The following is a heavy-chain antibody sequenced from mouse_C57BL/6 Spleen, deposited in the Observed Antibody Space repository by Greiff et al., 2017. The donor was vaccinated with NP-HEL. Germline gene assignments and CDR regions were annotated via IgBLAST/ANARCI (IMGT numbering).Heavy chain of an antibody. V-gene: IGHV1-54*01. Sequence: ESGAELVRPGTSVKVSCKASGYAFTNYLIEWVKQRPGQGLEWIGVINPGSGGTNYNEKFKGKATLTADKSSSTAYMQLSSLTSEDSAVYFCARIYGNYGYFDVWGTGTTVTVSS. CDR1: GYAFTNYL. J-gene: IGHJ1*03. CDR2: INPGSGGT. CDR3: ARIYGNYGYFDV. D-gene: IGHD2-1*01.